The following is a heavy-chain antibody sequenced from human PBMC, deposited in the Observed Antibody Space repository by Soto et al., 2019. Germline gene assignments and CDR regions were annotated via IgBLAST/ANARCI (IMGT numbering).Heavy chain of an antibody. D-gene: IGHD2-2*01. CDR3: ARGPTIVVVPAATDMDV. J-gene: IGHJ6*03. CDR1: GYTFTGYY. Sequence: ASVKVSCKASGYTFTGYYMHWVRQAPGQGLEWMGWINPNSGGTNYAQKFQGWVTMTRDTSIGTAYMELSSVTAADTAVYYCARGPTIVVVPAATDMDVWGKGTTVTVSS. V-gene: IGHV1-2*04. CDR2: INPNSGGT.